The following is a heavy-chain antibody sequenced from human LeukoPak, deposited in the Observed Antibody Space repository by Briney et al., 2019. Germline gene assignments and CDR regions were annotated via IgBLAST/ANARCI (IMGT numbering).Heavy chain of an antibody. CDR1: GGSISSYY. CDR2: IYYSGST. D-gene: IGHD2-21*02. CDR3: ASVPRAYCGGDCAQH. Sequence: SETLSLTCTVSGGSISSYYWSWIRQSPGKGLEWIGYIYYSGSTNYNPSLKSRVTTSVDMSKNQFSLKLSSVTAADTAVYYCASVPRAYCGGDCAQHWGQGTLVTVSS. V-gene: IGHV4-59*01. J-gene: IGHJ1*01.